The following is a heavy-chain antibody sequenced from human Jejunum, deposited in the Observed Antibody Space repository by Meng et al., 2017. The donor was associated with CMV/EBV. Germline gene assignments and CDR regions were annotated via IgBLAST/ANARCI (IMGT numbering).Heavy chain of an antibody. CDR3: AREGTNSYYFDY. J-gene: IGHJ4*02. Sequence: VSGDSISSGDSYWSWIRQPPGKGLEWIGYIYESGSTSYNPSLESRVTISVDTSKNQFSLKVMSVTAADTVVYYCAREGTNSYYFDYWGQGTLVTVSS. D-gene: IGHD1-14*01. CDR1: GDSISSGDSY. V-gene: IGHV4-30-4*01. CDR2: IYESGST.